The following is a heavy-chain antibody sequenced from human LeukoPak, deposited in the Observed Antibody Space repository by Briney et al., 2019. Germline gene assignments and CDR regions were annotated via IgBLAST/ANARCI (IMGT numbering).Heavy chain of an antibody. CDR1: GGPFSGYY. CDR3: ARGERVVPAALLH. V-gene: IGHV4-34*01. J-gene: IGHJ4*02. Sequence: SETLSLTCAVYGGPFSGYYWSWIRQPPGKGLEWIGEINHSGSTNYNPSLKSRVTISVDTSKNQFSLKLSSVTAADTAVYYCARGERVVPAALLHWGQGTLVTVSS. D-gene: IGHD2-2*01. CDR2: INHSGST.